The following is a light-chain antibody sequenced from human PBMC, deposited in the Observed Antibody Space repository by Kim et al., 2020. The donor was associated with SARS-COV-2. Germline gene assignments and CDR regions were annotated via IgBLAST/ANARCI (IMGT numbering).Light chain of an antibody. Sequence: GQRVTTSCAGGSSKIGSKTVHWYQQLPGTAPKLLIYRNNQRPSGVPDRFSGSKSGTSASLAISGLQSEDEADYYCAAWDNSLNAYVFGTGTKVTVL. V-gene: IGLV1-44*01. CDR3: AAWDNSLNAYV. CDR2: RNN. CDR1: SSKIGSKT. J-gene: IGLJ1*01.